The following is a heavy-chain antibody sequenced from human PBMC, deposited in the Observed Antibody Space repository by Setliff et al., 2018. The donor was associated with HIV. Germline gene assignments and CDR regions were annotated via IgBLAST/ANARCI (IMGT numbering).Heavy chain of an antibody. D-gene: IGHD3-10*01. J-gene: IGHJ6*02. Sequence: SETLSLTCTVSGDSITSNSYYWGWIRQSPGKGLEWIGTMHHSGSTYYNPSLKSRLTTSIDMSRNQFSLKLSSVTAADTAVYYCARTVGDLKHYNYYYTIDVWGQGTTVTVSS. V-gene: IGHV4-39*01. CDR2: MHHSGST. CDR1: GDSITSNSYY. CDR3: ARTVGDLKHYNYYYTIDV.